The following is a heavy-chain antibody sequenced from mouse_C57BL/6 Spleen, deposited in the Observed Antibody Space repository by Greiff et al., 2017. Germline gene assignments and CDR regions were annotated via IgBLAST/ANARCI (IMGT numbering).Heavy chain of an antibody. CDR3: ARDDGYYVPHFDY. Sequence: QVQLQQPGAELVKPGASVKVSCKASGYTFTSYWMHWVKQRPGQGLEWIGRIHPSDSDTNYNQKFKGKATLTVDKSSSTAYMQLSSLTSEDSAVYYCARDDGYYVPHFDYWGQGTTLTVSS. J-gene: IGHJ2*01. CDR1: GYTFTSYW. V-gene: IGHV1-74*01. D-gene: IGHD2-3*01. CDR2: IHPSDSDT.